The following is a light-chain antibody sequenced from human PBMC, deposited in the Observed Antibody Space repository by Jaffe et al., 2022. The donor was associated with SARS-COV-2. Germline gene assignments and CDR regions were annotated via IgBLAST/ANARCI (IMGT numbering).Light chain of an antibody. Sequence: DIQMTQSPSTLSASVGDRVTITCRASRDINFWLAWYQQKPGKAPRLLISTVSTLQSGVPSTFSGSGSGTDFTLTISSLQPEDFAIYYCLQSHSLPFTFGGGTKVEIK. CDR2: TVS. J-gene: IGKJ4*01. CDR3: LQSHSLPFT. V-gene: IGKV1-12*01. CDR1: RDINFW.